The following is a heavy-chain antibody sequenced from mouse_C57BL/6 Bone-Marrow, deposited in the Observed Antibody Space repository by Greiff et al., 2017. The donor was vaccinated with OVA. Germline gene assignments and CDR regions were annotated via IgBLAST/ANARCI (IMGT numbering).Heavy chain of an antibody. D-gene: IGHD1-1*01. CDR1: GYTFTSYG. V-gene: IGHV1-81*01. J-gene: IGHJ4*01. CDR2: IYPRSGNT. Sequence: QVQLQQSGAELARPGASVKLSCKASGYTFTSYGISWVKQRTGQGLEWIGEIYPRSGNTYYNEKFKGKATLTADKSSSTAYMELRSLTSEDSAVYFCAREAFIPGYYAIDYWGQGTSVTVSS. CDR3: AREAFIPGYYAIDY.